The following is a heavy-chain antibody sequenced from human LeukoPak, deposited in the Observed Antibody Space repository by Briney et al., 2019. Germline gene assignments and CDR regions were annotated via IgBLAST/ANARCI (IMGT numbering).Heavy chain of an antibody. Sequence: ASVKVSCKASGGTFSSYAISWVRQAPGQGLEWMGGIIPIFGTANYAQKFQGRVTITADKSTSTAYMELSSLRSEDTAVYYCARRLRELLSYYYYMDVWGKGTTVTVSS. V-gene: IGHV1-69*06. CDR1: GGTFSSYA. J-gene: IGHJ6*03. D-gene: IGHD1-26*01. CDR3: ARRLRELLSYYYYMDV. CDR2: IIPIFGTA.